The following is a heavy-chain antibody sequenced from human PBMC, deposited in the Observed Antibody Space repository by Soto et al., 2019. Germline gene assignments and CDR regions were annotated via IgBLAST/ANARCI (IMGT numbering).Heavy chain of an antibody. CDR3: ARGGRPNYYDSSGYYYQYAFDI. CDR2: IIPIFGTA. D-gene: IGHD3-22*01. Sequence: QVQLVQSGAEVKKPGSSVKVSCKASGGTFSSYAISWVRQAPGQGLAWMGGIIPIFGTANYAQKFQGRVTITADESTSTAYMELSRLRSEDTAVYYCARGGRPNYYDSSGYYYQYAFDIWGQGTMVTVSS. V-gene: IGHV1-69*01. J-gene: IGHJ3*02. CDR1: GGTFSSYA.